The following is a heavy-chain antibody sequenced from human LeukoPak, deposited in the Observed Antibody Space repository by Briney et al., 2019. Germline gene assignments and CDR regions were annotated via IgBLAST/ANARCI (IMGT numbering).Heavy chain of an antibody. D-gene: IGHD6-19*01. CDR2: IIPIFGTA. V-gene: IGHV1-69*13. CDR3: ARGLPYSSGWYYFDY. Sequence: SVKVPCKASGGTFSSYAISWVRQAPGQGLEWMGGIIPIFGTANYAQKFQGRVTITADESTSTAYMELSSLRSEDTAVYYCARGLPYSSGWYYFDYWGQGTLVTVSS. J-gene: IGHJ4*02. CDR1: GGTFSSYA.